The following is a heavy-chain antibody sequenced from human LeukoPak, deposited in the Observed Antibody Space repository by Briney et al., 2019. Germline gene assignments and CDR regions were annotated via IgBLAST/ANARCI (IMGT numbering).Heavy chain of an antibody. CDR3: ARGVAVAAYYYYYYMDV. D-gene: IGHD6-19*01. Sequence: GASVKVSCKASGYTFTSYYMHWVRQAPGQGLEWMGIINPSGGSTSYAQKFQGRVTMTRDMSTSTVYMELSSLRSEDTAVYYCARGVAVAAYYYYYYMDVWGKGTTVTVSS. J-gene: IGHJ6*03. V-gene: IGHV1-46*01. CDR2: INPSGGST. CDR1: GYTFTSYY.